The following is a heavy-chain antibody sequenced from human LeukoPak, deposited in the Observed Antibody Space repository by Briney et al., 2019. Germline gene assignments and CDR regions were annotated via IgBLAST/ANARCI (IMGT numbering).Heavy chain of an antibody. V-gene: IGHV3-30-3*01. D-gene: IGHD6-19*01. CDR2: ISYDGSNK. J-gene: IGHJ4*02. Sequence: PGGSLRLSCAASGFTFSSYAMHWVRQAPGKGLEGVAVISYDGSNKYYADSVKGRFTISRDNSKNTLYLQMNSLRAEDTAVYYCARVREGIAVAATDYWGQGTLVTVSS. CDR3: ARVREGIAVAATDY. CDR1: GFTFSSYA.